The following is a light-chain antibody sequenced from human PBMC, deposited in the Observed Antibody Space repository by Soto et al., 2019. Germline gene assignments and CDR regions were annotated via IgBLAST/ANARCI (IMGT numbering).Light chain of an antibody. CDR3: PQYGSSPPT. CDR1: QSVSSSY. CDR2: GAS. J-gene: IGKJ1*01. Sequence: EIVLTQSPGTLSLSPGERATLSCRASQSVSSSYLAWYQQKPGQAPRLLIYGASSRATGIPDRFSGSGSGTDFTLTISRLEPEDFAVYYWPQYGSSPPTFGQGTKVEIK. V-gene: IGKV3-20*01.